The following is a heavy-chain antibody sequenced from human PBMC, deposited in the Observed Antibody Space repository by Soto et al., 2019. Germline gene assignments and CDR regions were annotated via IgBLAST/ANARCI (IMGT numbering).Heavy chain of an antibody. V-gene: IGHV1-3*01. Sequence: ASVKVSCKASGYTFTSYAMHCVRQAPGQRLEWMGWINAGNGNTKYSQKFQGRVTITRDTSASTAYMELSSLRSEDTAVYYCARVPEITIFGVVIAPYFDYWGQGTLVTVSS. CDR2: INAGNGNT. J-gene: IGHJ4*02. CDR3: ARVPEITIFGVVIAPYFDY. D-gene: IGHD3-3*01. CDR1: GYTFTSYA.